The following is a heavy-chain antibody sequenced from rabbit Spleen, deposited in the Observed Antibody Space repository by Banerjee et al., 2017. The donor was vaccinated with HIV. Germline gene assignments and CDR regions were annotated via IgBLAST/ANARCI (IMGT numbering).Heavy chain of an antibody. Sequence: QEQLVESGGGLVQPGGSLKLSCKASGFDFSGYGMSWVRQAPGKGLEWIGYIDPVFGITYYANWVNGRFSISRENAQNTVFLQMTSLTAADTATYFCARDLTDVIGWNFGWWGPGTLVTVS. J-gene: IGHJ6*01. CDR2: IDPVFGIT. V-gene: IGHV1S47*01. CDR1: GFDFSGYG. D-gene: IGHD4-1*01. CDR3: ARDLTDVIGWNFGW.